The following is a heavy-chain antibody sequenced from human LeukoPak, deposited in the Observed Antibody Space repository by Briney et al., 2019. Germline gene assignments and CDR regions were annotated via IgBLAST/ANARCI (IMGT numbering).Heavy chain of an antibody. CDR3: ARSGLDSRYYFGMDV. J-gene: IGHJ6*02. CDR2: IYYSGST. V-gene: IGHV4-59*01. Sequence: KPSETLSLTCTVSSGSISSYYWSWIRQPPGGGLEWIGYIYYSGSTNYNPSLKRRVTISLDTSKSQFSLKLRSVTAADTAVYYCARSGLDSRYYFGMDVWGQGTTVTVSS. D-gene: IGHD5-12*01. CDR1: SGSISSYY.